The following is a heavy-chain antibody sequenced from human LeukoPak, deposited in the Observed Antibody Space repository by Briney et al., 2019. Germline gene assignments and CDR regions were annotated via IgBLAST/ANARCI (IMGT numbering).Heavy chain of an antibody. CDR2: ISGSGGST. CDR1: GFTFSSYA. V-gene: IGHV3-23*01. D-gene: IGHD3-22*01. CDR3: ATVSRPPIVVVRSDAFDI. J-gene: IGHJ3*02. Sequence: GGSLRLSCAASGFTFSSYAMTWVRQAPGKGLEWVSAISGSGGSTYYADSVKGRFTISRDNSKNTLYLQMNSLRAEDTAVYYCATVSRPPIVVVRSDAFDIWGQGTMVTVSS.